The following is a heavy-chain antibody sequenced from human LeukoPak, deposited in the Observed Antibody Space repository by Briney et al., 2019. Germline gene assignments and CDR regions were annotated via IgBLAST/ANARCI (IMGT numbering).Heavy chain of an antibody. CDR2: IWYDGSNK. V-gene: IGHV3-33*01. CDR1: GFTFSSYG. CDR3: ARDFSRAFDY. J-gene: IGHJ4*02. Sequence: GRPLRLSCAASGFTFSSYGMHWVRQAPGKGLEWVAVIWYDGSNKYYADSVKGRFTISRDNSKNTLYLQMSSLRAEDTAVYYCARDFSRAFDYWGQGTLVTVSS. D-gene: IGHD3-3*02.